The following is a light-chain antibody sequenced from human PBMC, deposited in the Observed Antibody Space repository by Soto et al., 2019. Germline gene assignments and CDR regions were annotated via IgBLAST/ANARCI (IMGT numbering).Light chain of an antibody. CDR1: QSVSSSY. CDR2: GAS. V-gene: IGKV3-20*01. J-gene: IGKJ3*01. CDR3: QQYGSSPT. Sequence: EIVLKQSPGTLSLSPGERATLSCRASQSVSSSYLAWYQHKPGQAPRLLIYGASSRATGIPDGFSGSGSGTDFTLTISRLEPEDFAVYYCQQYGSSPTFGPGNKVDI.